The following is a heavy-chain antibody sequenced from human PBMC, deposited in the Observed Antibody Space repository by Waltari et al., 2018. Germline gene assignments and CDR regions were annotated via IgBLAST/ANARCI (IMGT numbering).Heavy chain of an antibody. J-gene: IGHJ6*02. Sequence: QVQLVQSGAEVKKPGASVKVSCKVSGYTLTSYDINWVRQAHGQGLEWMGWMNPNSGNTGYAQKFQGRVTMTRNTSISTAYMELSSLRSEDTAVYYCARGLLAETPDYYGMDVWGQGTTVTVSS. CDR1: GYTLTSYD. V-gene: IGHV1-8*01. D-gene: IGHD3-3*02. CDR2: MNPNSGNT. CDR3: ARGLLAETPDYYGMDV.